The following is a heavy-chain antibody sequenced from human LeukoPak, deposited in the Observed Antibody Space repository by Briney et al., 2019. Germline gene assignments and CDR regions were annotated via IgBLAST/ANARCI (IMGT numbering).Heavy chain of an antibody. V-gene: IGHV3-23*01. CDR2: ISGSGGST. CDR1: GFTFSSYA. D-gene: IGHD3-22*01. CDR3: AKVTQPPTYYYDSSGYPDY. J-gene: IGHJ4*02. Sequence: GGSLRLSCAASGFTFSSYAMSWVRQAPGKGLEWVSAISGSGGSTYYADSVKGRFTISRDNSKNTLYLQMNSLRAEDTAVYYCAKVTQPPTYYYDSSGYPDYWGQGTLVTVSS.